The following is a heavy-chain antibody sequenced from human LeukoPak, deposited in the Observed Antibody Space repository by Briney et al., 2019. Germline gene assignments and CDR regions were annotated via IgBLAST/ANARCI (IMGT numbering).Heavy chain of an antibody. Sequence: PGGSLRLSCAASGFTFSSYWMHWVRQAPGKGLVWVSRINSDGSSTSYADSVKGRFTISRDNAKNTLYLQMNSLRAEDTAVYYCARGLRYFGWLLVAAYGMDVWGQGTTVTVSS. J-gene: IGHJ6*02. D-gene: IGHD3-9*01. CDR3: ARGLRYFGWLLVAAYGMDV. V-gene: IGHV3-74*01. CDR1: GFTFSSYW. CDR2: INSDGSST.